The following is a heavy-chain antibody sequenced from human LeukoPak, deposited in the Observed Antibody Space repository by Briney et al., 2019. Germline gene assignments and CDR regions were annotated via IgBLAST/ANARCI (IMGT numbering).Heavy chain of an antibody. J-gene: IGHJ4*02. D-gene: IGHD1-26*01. CDR3: ASRVGATLDY. CDR1: GFAFDEYT. CDR2: ISSSSSYI. V-gene: IGHV3-21*01. Sequence: GGSLRLSCVASGFAFDEYTFNWVRQAPGKGLEWVSSISSSSSYIYYADSVKGRFTISRDNAKNSLYLQMNSLRAEDTAVYYCASRVGATLDYWGQGTLVTVSS.